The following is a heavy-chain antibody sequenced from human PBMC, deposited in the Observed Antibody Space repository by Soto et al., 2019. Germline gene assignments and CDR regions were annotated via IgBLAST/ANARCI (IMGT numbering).Heavy chain of an antibody. V-gene: IGHV3-23*01. D-gene: IGHD3-3*01. J-gene: IGHJ5*02. CDR1: GFTFSSYA. CDR3: AKGRISDFGSGPFAP. Sequence: EVQLLESGGGLVQPGGSLRLSCAASGFTFSSYAMSWVRQAPGKGLEWVSAISGSGGSTYYADSVKGRFTISRDNSKNPLYRKMNSRRAGDTAVYYGAKGRISDFGSGPFAPWGQGTLVTASS. CDR2: ISGSGGST.